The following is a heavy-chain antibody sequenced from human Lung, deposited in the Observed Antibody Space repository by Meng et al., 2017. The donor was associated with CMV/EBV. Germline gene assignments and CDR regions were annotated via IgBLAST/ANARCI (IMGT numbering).Heavy chain of an antibody. D-gene: IGHD3-10*01. CDR3: ARFGEVIDY. CDR1: GYTFPGYY. J-gene: IGHJ4*02. V-gene: IGHV1-2*06. CDR2: INPKSGAT. Sequence: QVHLVQSEGEEKDPRALVKVSCKASGYTFPGYYPHWVRQAPGQGLEWMGRINPKSGATDYAQKFQGRVTLTRDTSINTAYMELNRLTSDDTAVYYCARFGEVIDYWGQGTLVTVSS.